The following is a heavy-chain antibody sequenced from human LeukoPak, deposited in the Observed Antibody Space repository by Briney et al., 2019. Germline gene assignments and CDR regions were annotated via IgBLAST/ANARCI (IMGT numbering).Heavy chain of an antibody. CDR2: IRYDGSNK. V-gene: IGHV3-30*02. CDR1: GFTFSSYG. D-gene: IGHD2-2*01. CDR3: AKGTVVPAASGDY. J-gene: IGHJ4*02. Sequence: GGSLRLSCAASGFTFSSYGMHWVRQAPGKGLEWVAFIRYDGSNKYYADSVKGRFTISRDNSKNTLYLQMNSLRAEDTAVYYCAKGTVVPAASGDYWGQGTLVTVSS.